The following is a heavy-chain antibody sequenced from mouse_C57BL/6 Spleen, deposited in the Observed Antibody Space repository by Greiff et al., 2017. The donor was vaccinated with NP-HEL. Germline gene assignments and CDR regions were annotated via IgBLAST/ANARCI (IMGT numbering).Heavy chain of an antibody. CDR3: ARGGHWDFDY. D-gene: IGHD4-1*01. Sequence: VQLQQSGAELVMPGASVKLSCKASGYTFTSYWMHWVKQRPGQGLEWIGEIDPSDSYTNYNQKFKGKSTLTVDKSSSTAYMQLSSLTSEDSAVYYCARGGHWDFDYWGQGTTLTVSS. J-gene: IGHJ2*01. CDR1: GYTFTSYW. CDR2: IDPSDSYT. V-gene: IGHV1-69*01.